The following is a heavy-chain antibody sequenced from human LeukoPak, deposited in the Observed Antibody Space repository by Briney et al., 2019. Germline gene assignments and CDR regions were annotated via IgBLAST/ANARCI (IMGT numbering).Heavy chain of an antibody. V-gene: IGHV3-66*02. J-gene: IGHJ4*02. CDR3: ARDWSWSGYYKGLAVDY. CDR1: GFTVSSNY. CDR2: IYSGGGT. Sequence: GGSLRLSCAASGFTVSSNYMSWVRQAPGKGLEWVSDIYSGGGTYYADSVQGRFTISRDNSKNTLYLQMNSLRAEDTAVYYCARDWSWSGYYKGLAVDYWGQGTLVTVSS. D-gene: IGHD3-3*01.